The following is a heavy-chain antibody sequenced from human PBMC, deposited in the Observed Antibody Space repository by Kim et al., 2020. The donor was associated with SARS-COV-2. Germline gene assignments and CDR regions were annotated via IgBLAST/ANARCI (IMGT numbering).Heavy chain of an antibody. CDR1: GFTFSSYA. CDR2: ISYDGSNK. Sequence: GGSLRLSCAASGFTFSSYAMHWVRQAPGKGLEWVAVISYDGSNKYYADSVKGRFTISRDNSKNTLYLQMNSLRAEDTAVYYCARGNSGGYYPICFDPWG. D-gene: IGHD1-26*01. V-gene: IGHV3-30-3*01. CDR3: ARGNSGGYYPICFDP. J-gene: IGHJ5*02.